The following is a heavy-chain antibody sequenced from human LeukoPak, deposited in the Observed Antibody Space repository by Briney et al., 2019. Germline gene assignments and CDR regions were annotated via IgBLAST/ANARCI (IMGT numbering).Heavy chain of an antibody. CDR3: ARVGGH. V-gene: IGHV3-53*01. CDR2: IYSGGST. CDR1: GLTVSKNY. J-gene: IGHJ4*02. D-gene: IGHD3-10*01. Sequence: GGSLRLSCAASGLTVSKNYMSWVRQAPGKGLESVSVIYSGGSTYYADSVRGRFIISRDNSKNTLYFQMNSLRVEDTAVYYCARVGGHWGQGTLVTVSS.